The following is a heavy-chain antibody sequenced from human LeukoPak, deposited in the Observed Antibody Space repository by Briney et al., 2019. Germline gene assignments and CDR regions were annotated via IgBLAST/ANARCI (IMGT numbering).Heavy chain of an antibody. V-gene: IGHV3-11*01. J-gene: IGHJ4*02. CDR3: ARDSSAVAGTYYFDY. CDR2: ISSSGSTI. D-gene: IGHD6-19*01. CDR1: GFTFSDYY. Sequence: GGSLRLSCAASGFTFSDYYMSWIRQAPGKGLEWVSYISSSGSTIYYADSVKGRFTISRDNAKNSLYLQMNSLRAEDTAVYYCARDSSAVAGTYYFDYWGQGTLVTVSS.